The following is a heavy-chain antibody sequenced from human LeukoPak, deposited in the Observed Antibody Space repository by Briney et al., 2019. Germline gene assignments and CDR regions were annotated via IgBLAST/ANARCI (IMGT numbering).Heavy chain of an antibody. CDR3: ASRTSSSIHDAFDI. D-gene: IGHD6-6*01. CDR1: GYSSTSYW. V-gene: IGHV5-51*01. Sequence: GESLKISCKGSGYSSTSYWIGWVRQMPGKGLEWMGIIYPGDSETRYSPSFQGQVTISADKSISTAYLQWSSLKASDTAMYYCASRTSSSIHDAFDIWGQGTMVTVSS. J-gene: IGHJ3*02. CDR2: IYPGDSET.